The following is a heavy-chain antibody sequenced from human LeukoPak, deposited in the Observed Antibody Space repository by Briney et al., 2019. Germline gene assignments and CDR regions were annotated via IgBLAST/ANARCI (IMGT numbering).Heavy chain of an antibody. J-gene: IGHJ4*02. Sequence: GGSLRLSCAASGFTFSSYAVSWVRQAPGKGLEWVSRISGSGGSTYSADSVKGRFTISRDNSKNTLYLQMNSLKAEDTALYYCAKDRSCTNDICHGDFDYWGQGTLVTVSS. CDR1: GFTFSSYA. CDR3: AKDRSCTNDICHGDFDY. CDR2: ISGSGGST. D-gene: IGHD2-8*01. V-gene: IGHV3-23*01.